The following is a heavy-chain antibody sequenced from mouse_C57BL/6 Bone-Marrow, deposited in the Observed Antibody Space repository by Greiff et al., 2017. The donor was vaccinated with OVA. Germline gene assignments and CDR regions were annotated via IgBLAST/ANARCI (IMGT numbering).Heavy chain of an antibody. CDR2: IHPNSGST. Sequence: QVQLQQPGAELVKPGASVKLSCKASGYTFTSYWMHWVKQRPGQGLEWIGMIHPNSGSTNYNEKFKSKATLTVDKSSSTAYMQLSSLTSEDSAVYYCARAYGVVAPYFDYWGQGTTLTVSS. J-gene: IGHJ2*01. V-gene: IGHV1-64*01. D-gene: IGHD1-1*01. CDR1: GYTFTSYW. CDR3: ARAYGVVAPYFDY.